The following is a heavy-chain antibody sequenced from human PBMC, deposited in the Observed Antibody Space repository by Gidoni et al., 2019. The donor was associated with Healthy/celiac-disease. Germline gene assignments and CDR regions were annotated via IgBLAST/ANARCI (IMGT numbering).Heavy chain of an antibody. J-gene: IGHJ3*02. V-gene: IGHV3-30*01. CDR1: GFTFSSYA. CDR3: ARDWGDCTNGVCYTGAFDI. CDR2: ISYDGSNK. Sequence: QVQLVASGGGVVQPGRSLRLSCAASGFTFSSYAMPWVRQAPGKGLEWVAVISYDGSNKYYADSVKGRFTISRDNSKNTLYLQMNSLRAEDTAVYYCARDWGDCTNGVCYTGAFDIWGQGTMVTVSS. D-gene: IGHD2-8*01.